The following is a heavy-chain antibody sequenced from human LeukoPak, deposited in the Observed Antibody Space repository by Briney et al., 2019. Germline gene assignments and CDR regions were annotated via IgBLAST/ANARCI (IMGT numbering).Heavy chain of an antibody. Sequence: GGSLRLSCAASGFTFDDYGMSWVRQASGKGLEWVGRIRSKANSYATAYAASVKGRFTISRDDSKNTAYLQMNSLKTEDTAVYYCSIPNYYGSGSYPRAYWGQGTLVTVSS. CDR3: SIPNYYGSGSYPRAY. CDR1: GFTFDDYG. CDR2: IRSKANSYAT. J-gene: IGHJ4*02. D-gene: IGHD3-10*01. V-gene: IGHV3-73*01.